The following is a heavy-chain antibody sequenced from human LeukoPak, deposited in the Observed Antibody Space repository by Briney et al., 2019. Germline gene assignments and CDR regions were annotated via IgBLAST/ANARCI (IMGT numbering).Heavy chain of an antibody. D-gene: IGHD3-9*01. J-gene: IGHJ4*02. V-gene: IGHV1-2*02. CDR2: INPNSGGT. CDR3: ARAHRFYDILTGYYKGEFDY. Sequence: ASVKVSCKASGYTFTGYYMHWVRQAPGQGLEWMGWINPNSGGTNYAQKFQGRVTMTRDTSISTAYMELSRLRSDDTAVYYCARAHRFYDILTGYYKGEFDYWGQGTLVTVSS. CDR1: GYTFTGYY.